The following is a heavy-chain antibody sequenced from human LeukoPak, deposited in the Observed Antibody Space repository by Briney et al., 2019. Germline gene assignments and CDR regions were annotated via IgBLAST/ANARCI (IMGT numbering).Heavy chain of an antibody. CDR2: IIPIFGTA. V-gene: IGHV1-69*06. D-gene: IGHD3-22*01. Sequence: GASVKVSCKASGGTFSSYAISWVRQAPGQGLEWMGGIIPIFGTANYAQKFQGRVTITADKSTSTAYMELSSLRSEDTAVYYCARDGDYYDSRTSYYYYYMDVWGKGTTVTVSS. CDR1: GGTFSSYA. J-gene: IGHJ6*03. CDR3: ARDGDYYDSRTSYYYYYMDV.